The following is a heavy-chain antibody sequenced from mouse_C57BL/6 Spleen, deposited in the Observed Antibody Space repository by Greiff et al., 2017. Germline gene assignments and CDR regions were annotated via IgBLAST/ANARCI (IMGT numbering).Heavy chain of an antibody. CDR1: GYAFSSSW. J-gene: IGHJ4*01. CDR3: ARNLGRGYAMAY. V-gene: IGHV1-82*01. Sequence: VQLQQSGPELVKPGASVKISCKASGYAFSSSWMNWVKQRPGKGLGWIGRIYPGDGDTNYNGKFKGKATLTADKSSSPAYMQLSSLTSEDSAVYFCARNLGRGYAMAYWGQGTSVTVSS. D-gene: IGHD4-1*01. CDR2: IYPGDGDT.